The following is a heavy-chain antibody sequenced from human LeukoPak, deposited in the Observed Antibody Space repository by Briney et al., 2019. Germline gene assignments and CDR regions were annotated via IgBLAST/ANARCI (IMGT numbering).Heavy chain of an antibody. CDR3: ARRILGGSGWTFDS. Sequence: LRLSCAASGFTFSDYYMSWIRQPPGKGLEWIGSVCYSGSTYYNPSLQSRVTISVDTSNNQFSLKLPSVTAADTAVYYCARRILGGSGWTFDSWGQGALVTVSS. V-gene: IGHV4-39*01. J-gene: IGHJ4*02. CDR2: VCYSGST. CDR1: GFTFSDYY. D-gene: IGHD6-19*01.